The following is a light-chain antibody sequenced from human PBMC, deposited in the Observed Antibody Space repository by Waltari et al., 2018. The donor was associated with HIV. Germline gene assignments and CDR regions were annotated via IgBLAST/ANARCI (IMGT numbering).Light chain of an antibody. V-gene: IGLV1-44*01. CDR1: GPNHRTHT. CDR2: TNT. Sequence: SVLTPPPPASGTPGQTVPISCSWGGPNHRTHTANRYQQLPGAAPKLLIYTNTQRPSGVPDRFSGSKSGTSASLAISGLQSEDEALYYCSSWDGTLYGVAFGGGTKVTVL. CDR3: SSWDGTLYGVA. J-gene: IGLJ2*01.